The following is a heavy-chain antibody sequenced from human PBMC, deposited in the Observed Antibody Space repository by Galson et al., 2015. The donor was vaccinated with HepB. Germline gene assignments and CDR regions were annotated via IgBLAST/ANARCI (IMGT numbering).Heavy chain of an antibody. CDR3: ARAPSDLNWFDP. D-gene: IGHD2-21*01. CDR2: IIPIFGTA. Sequence: SVKVSCKASGGTFSSYAISWVRQAPGQGLEWMGGIIPIFGTANYAQKFQGRVTITADKFTSTAYMELSSLRSEDTAVYYCARAPSDLNWFDPWGQGTLVTVSS. CDR1: GGTFSSYA. J-gene: IGHJ5*02. V-gene: IGHV1-69*06.